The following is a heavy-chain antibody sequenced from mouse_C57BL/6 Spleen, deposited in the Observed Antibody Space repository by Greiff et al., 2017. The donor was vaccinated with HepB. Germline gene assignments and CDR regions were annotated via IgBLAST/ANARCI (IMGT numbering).Heavy chain of an antibody. V-gene: IGHV5-9*01. D-gene: IGHD2-1*01. J-gene: IGHJ1*03. CDR1: GFTFSSYT. Sequence: EVKLVESGGGLVKPGGSLKLSCAASGFTFSSYTMSWVRQTPEKRLEWVATISGGGGNTYYPDSVKGRFTISRDNAKNTLYLQMSSLRSEDTALYYCARHGHYGNPGYWYFDVWGTGTTVTVSS. CDR3: ARHGHYGNPGYWYFDV. CDR2: ISGGGGNT.